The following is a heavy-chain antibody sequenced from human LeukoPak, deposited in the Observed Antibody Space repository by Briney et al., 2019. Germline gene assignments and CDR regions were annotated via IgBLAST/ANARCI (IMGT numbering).Heavy chain of an antibody. CDR1: GGSFSGYY. D-gene: IGHD6-13*01. Sequence: PSETLSLTCAVYGGSFSGYYWSWIRQPPGKGLEWIGEINHSGSTNYNPSLKSRVTISVDTSKNQFSLKLSSVTAADTAVYYCARGSGSSWYVWGQGTLVTASS. CDR3: ARGSGSSWYV. J-gene: IGHJ4*02. CDR2: INHSGST. V-gene: IGHV4-34*01.